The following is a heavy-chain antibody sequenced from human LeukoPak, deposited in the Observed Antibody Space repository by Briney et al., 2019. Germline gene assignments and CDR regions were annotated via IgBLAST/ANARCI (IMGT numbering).Heavy chain of an antibody. V-gene: IGHV3-66*01. CDR1: GFTVRSNY. Sequence: GGSLRLSCSASGFTVRSNYMSWVRQAAGKGLEWVAFIYSGGSAYYADSVKGRFTISRDNSKNALYLQMNSLRADDTALYYCARGHNWNYCFDYWGQGTLVTVSS. CDR3: ARGHNWNYCFDY. J-gene: IGHJ4*02. D-gene: IGHD1-7*01. CDR2: IYSGGSA.